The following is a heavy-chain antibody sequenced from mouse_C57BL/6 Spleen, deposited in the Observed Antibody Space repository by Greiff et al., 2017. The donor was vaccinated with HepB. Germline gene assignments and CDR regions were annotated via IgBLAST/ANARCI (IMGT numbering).Heavy chain of an antibody. CDR3: ARSIYYGNYIDY. J-gene: IGHJ2*01. Sequence: EVKLVESGGGLVKPGGSLKLSCAASGFTFSDYGMHWVRQAPEKGLEWVAYISSGSSTIYYADTVKGRFTISRDNAKNTLFLRMTSRRSEDTAMYYCARSIYYGNYIDYWGQGTTLTVSS. CDR2: ISSGSSTI. D-gene: IGHD2-1*01. V-gene: IGHV5-17*01. CDR1: GFTFSDYG.